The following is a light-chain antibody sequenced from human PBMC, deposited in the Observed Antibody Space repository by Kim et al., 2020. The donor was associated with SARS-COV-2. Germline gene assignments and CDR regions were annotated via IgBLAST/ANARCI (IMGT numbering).Light chain of an antibody. J-gene: IGLJ2*01. V-gene: IGLV2-14*03. CDR2: DVF. CDR1: SNDCGGFYY. CDR3: SSYSRSTAVL. Sequence: QSITMSCAGNSNDCGGFYYVSWQQQHPGKAPKLMIYDVFNRPSGVPNRFSASKSGNTASLTISGLHAEDEANYYCSSYSRSTAVLLGGGTPLT.